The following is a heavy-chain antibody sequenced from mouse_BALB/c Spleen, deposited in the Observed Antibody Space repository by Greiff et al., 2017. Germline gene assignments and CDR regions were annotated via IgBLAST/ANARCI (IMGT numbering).Heavy chain of an antibody. CDR2: IDTSDSYT. CDR3: ARTDFDY. V-gene: IGHV1-69*01. J-gene: IGHJ3*01. CDR1: GYTFTDYW. Sequence: QVQLQQPGAELVMPGASVKMSCKASGYTFTDYWMHWVKQRPGQGLEWIGAIDTSDSYTSYNQKFKGKATLTVDESSSTAYMQLSSLTSEDSAVYYCARTDFDYWGQGTLVTVSA.